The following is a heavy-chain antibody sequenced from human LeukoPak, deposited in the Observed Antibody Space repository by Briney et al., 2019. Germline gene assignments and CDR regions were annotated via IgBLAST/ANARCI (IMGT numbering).Heavy chain of an antibody. D-gene: IGHD3-22*01. V-gene: IGHV4-59*08. CDR2: IYYSGST. J-gene: IGHJ4*02. CDR1: GGSISSYY. CDR3: ARESYYYDSSGSSYYFDY. Sequence: SEILSLTCTVSGGSISSYYWSWIRQPPRKGLEWIGYIYYSGSTNYNPSLKSRVTISVDTSKNQFSLKLSSVTAADTAVYYCARESYYYDSSGSSYYFDYWGQGTLVTVSS.